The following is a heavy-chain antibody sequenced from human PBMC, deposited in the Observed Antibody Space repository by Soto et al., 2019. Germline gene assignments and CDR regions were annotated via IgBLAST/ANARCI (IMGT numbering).Heavy chain of an antibody. Sequence: EVQLVESGGGLIQPGGSLRLSCAASGFTVSSNYMNWVRQAPGKGLEWVSVIYSGGSTYYADAVKGRFTISRDNSKNTLYLQMNSLRAEDTAGYYCARGGGLYSSAFIDYWGQGTLVTVSS. CDR3: ARGGGLYSSAFIDY. J-gene: IGHJ4*02. V-gene: IGHV3-53*01. CDR2: IYSGGST. D-gene: IGHD6-19*01. CDR1: GFTVSSNY.